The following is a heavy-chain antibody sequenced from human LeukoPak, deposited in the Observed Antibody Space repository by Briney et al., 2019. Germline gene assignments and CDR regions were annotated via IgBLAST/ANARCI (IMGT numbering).Heavy chain of an antibody. Sequence: PSETLSLTCTVSGGSISSYYWSWIRQPPGKGLEWIGSIYHRENTYYNPSLKSRVTISVDTSKNQFSLKMRSVTAADTAVYYCARVVVVITMSAFDVWGQGTTVTVSS. CDR3: ARVVVVITMSAFDV. CDR1: GGSISSYY. D-gene: IGHD3-22*01. CDR2: IYHRENT. J-gene: IGHJ3*01. V-gene: IGHV4-38-2*02.